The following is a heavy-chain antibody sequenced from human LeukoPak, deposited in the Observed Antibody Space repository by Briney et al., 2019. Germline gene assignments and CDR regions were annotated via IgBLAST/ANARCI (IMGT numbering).Heavy chain of an antibody. CDR1: GFSFRSFV. Sequence: PGGSLRLSCVAPGFSFRSFVMHWVRQAPAKGLDWVACIRYDGSVKYYADSVKGRFTISRDNPKNTLFLQMNSLRPEDTAVYYCAKDRTAAGDYEDYWGQGTLVTVSS. CDR3: AKDRTAAGDYEDY. CDR2: IRYDGSVK. V-gene: IGHV3-30*02. D-gene: IGHD6-13*01. J-gene: IGHJ4*02.